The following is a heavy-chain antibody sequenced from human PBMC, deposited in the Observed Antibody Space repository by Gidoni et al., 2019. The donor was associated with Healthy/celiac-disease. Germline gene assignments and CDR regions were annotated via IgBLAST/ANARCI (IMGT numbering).Heavy chain of an antibody. D-gene: IGHD6-19*01. V-gene: IGHV3-30-3*01. Sequence: QVQLVESGGGVVQPGRSLRLSCAAPGFPFSSYAMHWVRPAPGKGLEWVAVISYDGSNKYYADSVKGRFTISRDNSKNTLYLQMNSLRAEDTAVYYCARDGSSGGNWYFDLWGRGTLVTVSS. J-gene: IGHJ2*01. CDR3: ARDGSSGGNWYFDL. CDR2: ISYDGSNK. CDR1: GFPFSSYA.